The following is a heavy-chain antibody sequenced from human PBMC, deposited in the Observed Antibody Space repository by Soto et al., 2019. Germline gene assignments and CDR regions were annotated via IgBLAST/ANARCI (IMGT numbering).Heavy chain of an antibody. Sequence: EVQLLESGGGLVQPGGSLRLSCAASGFTFSSYAMSWVRQSPGKGLEWVSAISGSGGSTYYADSVKGRFTISRDNSKNTLYLQMNSLRAEDTAVYYCAKDPGWSSWGFDYWGQGTLVTVSS. CDR3: AKDPGWSSWGFDY. J-gene: IGHJ4*02. V-gene: IGHV3-23*01. CDR1: GFTFSSYA. D-gene: IGHD6-13*01. CDR2: ISGSGGST.